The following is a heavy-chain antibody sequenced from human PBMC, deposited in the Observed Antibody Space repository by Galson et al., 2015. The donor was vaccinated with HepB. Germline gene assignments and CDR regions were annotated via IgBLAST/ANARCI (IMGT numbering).Heavy chain of an antibody. CDR2: INQDGSAK. J-gene: IGHJ4*02. D-gene: IGHD1-26*01. CDR1: GFTFSSYW. CDR3: ARGSGSYPY. Sequence: SLRLSCAASGFTFSSYWMNWVRQAPGKGLEWVANINQDGSAKSYVDSVKGRFTISRDNAKNSLYLQMNSLGAEDTAVYYCARGSGSYPYWGQGTLVTVSS. V-gene: IGHV3-7*03.